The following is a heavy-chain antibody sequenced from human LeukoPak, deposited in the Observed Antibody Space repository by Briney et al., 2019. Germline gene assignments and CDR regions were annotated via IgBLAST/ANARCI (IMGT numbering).Heavy chain of an antibody. CDR1: GFTLSKYW. CDR3: ASPGDNYAILGLDY. CDR2: ISSDGTTT. J-gene: IGHJ4*02. V-gene: IGHV3-74*01. Sequence: GGSLRLSCAASGFTLSKYWMHWVRQAPGKGLAWVSRISSDGTTTAYADSVKGRFTISRDSAKNMLYLQMNSLRVEDTAMYYCASPGDNYAILGLDYWAQGTLVTVSS. D-gene: IGHD3-9*01.